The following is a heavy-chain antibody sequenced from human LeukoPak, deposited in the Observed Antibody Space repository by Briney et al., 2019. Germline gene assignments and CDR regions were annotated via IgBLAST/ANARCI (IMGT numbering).Heavy chain of an antibody. CDR1: GFTFSSYA. V-gene: IGHV3-23*01. J-gene: IGHJ4*01. CDR3: AKDAGYYYDSSGYYFDY. CDR2: ISGSGGST. Sequence: PGGSLRLSCAASGFTFSSYAMSWVRQAPGKGLEWVSAISGSGGSTYYADSVKGRFTISRDNSKNTLYLQMNSLRAEDTAVYYCAKDAGYYYDSSGYYFDYWGQEPWSPSPQ. D-gene: IGHD3-22*01.